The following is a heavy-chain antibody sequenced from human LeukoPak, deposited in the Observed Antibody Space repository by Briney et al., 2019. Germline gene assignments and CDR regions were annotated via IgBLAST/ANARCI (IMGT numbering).Heavy chain of an antibody. CDR2: INHSGST. CDR3: ARSGGVINNYYFDY. J-gene: IGHJ4*02. D-gene: IGHD3-10*01. Sequence: SETLSLTCAVYGGSFSGYYWSWIRQPPGKGLEWIGEINHSGSTNYNPSLKSRVTISVDTSKNQFSLKLSSVTAADTAVYYCARSGGVINNYYFDYWGQGTLVTVSS. V-gene: IGHV4-34*01. CDR1: GGSFSGYY.